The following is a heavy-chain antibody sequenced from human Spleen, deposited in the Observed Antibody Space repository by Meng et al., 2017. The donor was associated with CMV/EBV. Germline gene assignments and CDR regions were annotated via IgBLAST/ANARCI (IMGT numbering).Heavy chain of an antibody. J-gene: IGHJ4*02. CDR2: IKQDGSEK. CDR3: ARLVLRYFDLDF. Sequence: CSASGFTFSTYWMTWVRQAPGKGLEWVANIKQDGSEKYYVDSVEGRFTISRDNAKNSLYLEINSLRAEDTAVYYCARLVLRYFDLDFWGQGTLVTVSS. D-gene: IGHD3-9*01. V-gene: IGHV3-7*01. CDR1: GFTFSTYW.